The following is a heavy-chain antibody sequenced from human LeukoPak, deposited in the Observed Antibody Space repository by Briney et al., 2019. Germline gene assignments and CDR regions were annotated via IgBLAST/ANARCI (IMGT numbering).Heavy chain of an antibody. CDR3: ARGRVSSSTWYSTYYYLFYMDF. CDR1: GGSISSYY. CDR2: VDHTRST. Sequence: SETLSLTCTVSGGSISSYYWSWIRQPPGKGLEWIGYVDHTRSTKFNPSLNGRVSISRDTSKNFFSLRLRSVTAADTAVYFCARGRVSSSTWYSTYYYLFYMDFWGKGTTVTVSS. V-gene: IGHV4-59*01. D-gene: IGHD1-1*01. J-gene: IGHJ6*03.